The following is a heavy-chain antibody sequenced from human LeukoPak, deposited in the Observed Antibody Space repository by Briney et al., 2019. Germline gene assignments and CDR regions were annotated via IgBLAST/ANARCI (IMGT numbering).Heavy chain of an antibody. Sequence: ASVKVSCKASGYTFTGYYIHWVRQAPGQGLEWMGRINPDSGDTIFAQRFQGRVTMTRDTSINTAYMEVNNLGPDDTAVYFCARDQGSPGISWYTAYWGQGTQVTVSS. J-gene: IGHJ4*02. CDR2: INPDSGDT. V-gene: IGHV1-2*06. CDR1: GYTFTGYY. D-gene: IGHD6-13*01. CDR3: ARDQGSPGISWYTAY.